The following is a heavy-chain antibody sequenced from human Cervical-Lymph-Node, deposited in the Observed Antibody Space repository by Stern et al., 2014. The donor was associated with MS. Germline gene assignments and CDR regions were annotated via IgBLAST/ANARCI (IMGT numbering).Heavy chain of an antibody. CDR1: GFNFSIYR. CDR2: IWNDVPTK. Sequence: VQLVESGGGVVQPGTSVRLSCAASGFNFSIYRMHWVRQSPGKGLEWVGVIWNDVPTKCYADSVKGRFTISRDNSKNTVFLQMTDLRVEDTAVFYCARDLWVGEFPYAIDVWGQGTTVTVSS. CDR3: ARDLWVGEFPYAIDV. J-gene: IGHJ6*02. D-gene: IGHD3-16*01. V-gene: IGHV3-33*01.